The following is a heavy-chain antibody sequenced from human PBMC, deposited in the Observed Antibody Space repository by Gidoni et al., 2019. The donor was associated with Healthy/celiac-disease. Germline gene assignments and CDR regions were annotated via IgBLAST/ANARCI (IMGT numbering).Heavy chain of an antibody. CDR1: GDRVSSNSAA. D-gene: IGHD6-13*01. J-gene: IGHJ6*02. Sequence: QVQRQQSGPGLGKPAQTLALTCAIPGDRVSSNSAAWHWIRQSPSRGLEWLGRTFYRSKWYNDYAVSVKSRITINPDTSKNQFSLQLNSVTPEDTAVYSCARTGSGWYESGMDVWGQGTTVTVSS. CDR2: TFYRSKWYN. CDR3: ARTGSGWYESGMDV. V-gene: IGHV6-1*01.